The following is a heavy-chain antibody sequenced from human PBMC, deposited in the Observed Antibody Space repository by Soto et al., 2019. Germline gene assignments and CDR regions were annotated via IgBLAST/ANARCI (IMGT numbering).Heavy chain of an antibody. V-gene: IGHV1-2*02. CDR1: GYTFTGYY. D-gene: IGHD6-6*01. J-gene: IGHJ4*02. CDR2: INANNGNT. CDR3: ARDGGSIAARFLYDY. Sequence: ASVKVSCKASGYTFTGYYMHWVRQAPGQRLEWMGWINANNGNTKYAQKFQGRVTITRDTSTSTAYMELSSLRSEDTAVYYCARDGGSIAARFLYDYWGQGTLGTVSS.